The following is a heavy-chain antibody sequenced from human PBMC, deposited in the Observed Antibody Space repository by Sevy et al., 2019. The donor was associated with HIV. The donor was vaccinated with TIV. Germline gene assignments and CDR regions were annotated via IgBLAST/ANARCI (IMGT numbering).Heavy chain of an antibody. V-gene: IGHV3-21*01. CDR2: ISSSSYI. D-gene: IGHD3-10*01. CDR1: GFTFSSYS. Sequence: GGSLRLSCAASGFTFSSYSMNWVRQAPGKGLEWVSSISSSSYIYYADSGKGRFTISRDNAKNSLYLQMNSLRAEDTAVYYCASELVRYGRFDPWGQGTLVTVSS. CDR3: ASELVRYGRFDP. J-gene: IGHJ5*02.